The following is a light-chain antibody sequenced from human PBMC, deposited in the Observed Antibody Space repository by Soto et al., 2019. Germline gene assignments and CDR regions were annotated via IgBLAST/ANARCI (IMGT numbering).Light chain of an antibody. J-gene: IGKJ2*01. CDR2: QVS. Sequence: DVVLTQSPLSLSVTLGQPASISCGSSRSLVHSDGNIYLIWFQQRPGQSPRRLIYQVSNRDSGVPDRFSGSGSVTDFTLKVSMVEAEDVGVYYCLQATHWPHTFGQGTKVDIK. CDR3: LQATHWPHT. V-gene: IGKV2-30*02. CDR1: RSLVHSDGNIY.